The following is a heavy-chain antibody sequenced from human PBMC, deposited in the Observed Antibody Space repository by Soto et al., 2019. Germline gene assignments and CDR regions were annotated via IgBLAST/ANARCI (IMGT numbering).Heavy chain of an antibody. CDR2: ISYDGSNK. CDR1: GFTFSSYA. D-gene: IGHD3-10*01. J-gene: IGHJ6*02. V-gene: IGHV3-30-3*01. Sequence: QVQLVESGGGVVQPGRSLRLSCAASGFTFSSYAMHWVRQAPGKGLEWVAVISYDGSNKYYADSVKGRFTISRDNSKNTLYLQMNSLRAEDTALYYCARDQTYYGSGSYYKTYYYYGMDVWGQGTTVTVSS. CDR3: ARDQTYYGSGSYYKTYYYYGMDV.